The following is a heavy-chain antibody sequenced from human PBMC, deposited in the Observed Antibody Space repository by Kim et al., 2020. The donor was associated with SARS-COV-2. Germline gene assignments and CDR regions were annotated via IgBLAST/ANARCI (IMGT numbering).Heavy chain of an antibody. J-gene: IGHJ3*01. CDR2: ISTYNVKT. CDR3: ARPIYSAFDF. Sequence: ASVKVSCKASGYKFSNFGISWVRQAPGQGLEWMGWISTYNVKTSYAQNLQGRVAMATDTFTSTAHMELRSLRSDDTAVYYCARPIYSAFDFWGPGTLVTVSS. D-gene: IGHD2-15*01. CDR1: GYKFSNFG. V-gene: IGHV1-18*01.